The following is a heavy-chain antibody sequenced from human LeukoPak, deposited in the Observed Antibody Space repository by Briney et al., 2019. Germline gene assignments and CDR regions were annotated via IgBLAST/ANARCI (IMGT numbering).Heavy chain of an antibody. D-gene: IGHD3-16*02. CDR2: IQYDGSIK. CDR3: AKASYSYGNDAFDI. Sequence: PGGSLRLSCAASGFTFSTYGMHWVRQAPGKGLEWVAFIQYDGSIKYYGDSLKGRFTISRDNSKNTLYLQMNSLRAEDTAVYYCAKASYSYGNDAFDIWGQGTKVTVSS. CDR1: GFTFSTYG. J-gene: IGHJ3*02. V-gene: IGHV3-30*02.